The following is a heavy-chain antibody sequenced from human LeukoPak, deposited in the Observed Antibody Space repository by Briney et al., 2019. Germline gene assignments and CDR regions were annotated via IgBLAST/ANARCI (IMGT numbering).Heavy chain of an antibody. J-gene: IGHJ5*02. V-gene: IGHV4-61*01. CDR1: GGSVSSGNYY. Sequence: SETLSLTCTVSGGSVSSGNYYWSWIRQPPGKGLEWIGYIHYSGSTNYSPSLKSRVTISVDTSKNQFSLKLRSVTAADTAVYYCARDLGQLASHWFDPWGQGTLVTVSS. CDR2: IHYSGST. CDR3: ARDLGQLASHWFDP. D-gene: IGHD6-6*01.